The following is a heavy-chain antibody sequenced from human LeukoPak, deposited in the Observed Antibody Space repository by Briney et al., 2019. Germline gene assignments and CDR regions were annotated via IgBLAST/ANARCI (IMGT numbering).Heavy chain of an antibody. D-gene: IGHD2-15*01. CDR3: ARVPGRDCSGGSCYFDY. CDR2: IYYSGST. Sequence: SQTLSLTCAVSGGSISSGGYYWSWIRQPPGKGLEWIGHIYYSGSTYYNPSLKSRVTISVGTSKNQFTLKLSSVTAADTAVYYCARVPGRDCSGGSCYFDYWGQGTLVTVSS. J-gene: IGHJ4*02. V-gene: IGHV4-30-4*08. CDR1: GGSISSGGYY.